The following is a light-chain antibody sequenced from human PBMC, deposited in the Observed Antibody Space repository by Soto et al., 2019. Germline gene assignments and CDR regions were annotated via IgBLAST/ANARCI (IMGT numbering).Light chain of an antibody. Sequence: DIQMTQSPSSLSASVGDRVTITCRASQSISSYLNWYQQKPGKAPKLLIYAASSLQSGVPSRFSGSGSGTYFTLTISSLQPEDCATYYCQQSYSTPFTFGPGTKVDIK. V-gene: IGKV1-39*01. CDR1: QSISSY. CDR3: QQSYSTPFT. J-gene: IGKJ3*01. CDR2: AAS.